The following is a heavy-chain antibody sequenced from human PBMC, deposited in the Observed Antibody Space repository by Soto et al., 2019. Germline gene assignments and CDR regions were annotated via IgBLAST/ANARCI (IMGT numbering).Heavy chain of an antibody. J-gene: IGHJ6*02. CDR1: GFTFSSYG. Sequence: GGSLRLSCAASGFTFSSYGMHWVRQAPGKGLEWVAVISYDGSNKYYADSVKGRFTISRDNSKNTLYLQMNSLRAEDTAVYYCAKDRTVTKPHTPDYGMDVWGQGTTVTVSS. CDR2: ISYDGSNK. V-gene: IGHV3-30*18. CDR3: AKDRTVTKPHTPDYGMDV. D-gene: IGHD4-4*01.